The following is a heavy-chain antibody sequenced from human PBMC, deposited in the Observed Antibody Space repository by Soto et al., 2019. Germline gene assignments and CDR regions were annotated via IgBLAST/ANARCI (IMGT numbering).Heavy chain of an antibody. CDR2: FYYSGST. CDR3: ARRFYDGNEGFNY. V-gene: IGHV4-39*01. J-gene: IGHJ4*02. Sequence: LCGGSIRSSSFYWGWIRQPPGRGLEWIGGFYYSGSTYYNPSLKSRVTISVDTSKNQFSLNLSSVTAADTAVYYCARRFYDGNEGFNYWGQGTLVTVSS. CDR1: GGSIRSSSFY. D-gene: IGHD5-12*01.